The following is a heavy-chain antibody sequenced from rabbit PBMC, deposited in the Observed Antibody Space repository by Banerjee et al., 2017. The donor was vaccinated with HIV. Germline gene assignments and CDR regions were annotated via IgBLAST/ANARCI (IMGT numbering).Heavy chain of an antibody. CDR1: GSDISSYN. CDR3: ARDPVSGDDYAFNL. CDR2: VNAGGRT. V-gene: IGHV1S45*01. D-gene: IGHD6-1*01. Sequence: QEQLKETGGDLVKPGASLTLTCTASGSDISSYNMGWVRQAPGKGLEWIGLVNAGGRTFYASWVNGRFTISKTSSTTVTLQMTSLTAADTATYFCARDPVSGDDYAFNLWGQGTLVTVS. J-gene: IGHJ4*01.